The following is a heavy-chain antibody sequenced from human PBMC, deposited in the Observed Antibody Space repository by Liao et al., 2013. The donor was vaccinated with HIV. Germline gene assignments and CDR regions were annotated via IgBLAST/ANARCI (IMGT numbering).Heavy chain of an antibody. Sequence: QVQLQQWGAGLLKPSETLSLTCAVYGGSFSGYYWSWIRQPPGKGLEWIGEINHSGSTNYNPSLKSRVTISVDTSKNQFSLKLSSVTAADTAVYYCARRIGVGWLAFDYWGQGTLVTVSS. V-gene: IGHV4-34*01. CDR1: GGSFSGYY. J-gene: IGHJ4*02. CDR3: ARRIGVGWLAFDY. D-gene: IGHD6-19*01. CDR2: INHSGST.